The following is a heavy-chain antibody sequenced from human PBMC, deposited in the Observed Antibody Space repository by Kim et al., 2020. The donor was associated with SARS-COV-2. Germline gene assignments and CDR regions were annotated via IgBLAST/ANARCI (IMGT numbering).Heavy chain of an antibody. CDR2: T. V-gene: IGHV4-39*02. CDR3: ARLSQLGTTIDY. Sequence: TYYQPYFKTRVTISVDTSKNHFSLTLSSVTAADTAVYYCARLSQLGTTIDYWGQGTLVTVSS. J-gene: IGHJ4*02. D-gene: IGHD7-27*01.